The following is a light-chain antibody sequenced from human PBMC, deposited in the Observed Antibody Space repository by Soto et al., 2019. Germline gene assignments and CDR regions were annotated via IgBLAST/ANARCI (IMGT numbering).Light chain of an antibody. V-gene: IGKV1-17*01. CDR3: QQYNSYPLT. J-gene: IGKJ4*01. CDR1: QGIKND. Sequence: DIQMTQSPSTLPASVGDRVTITCRASQGIKNDLGWYQQKPGKAPKLLIYDASSLESGVPSRFSGSGSGTEFTLTISSLQPDDFATYYCQQYNSYPLTFGGGTKVDIK. CDR2: DAS.